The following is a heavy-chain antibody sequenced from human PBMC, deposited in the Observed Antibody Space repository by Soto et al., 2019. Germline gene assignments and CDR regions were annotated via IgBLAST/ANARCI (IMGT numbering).Heavy chain of an antibody. CDR3: ARDGLTTVTSLTLFDY. V-gene: IGHV3-30-3*01. CDR1: GFTFSSYA. CDR2: ISYDGSNK. D-gene: IGHD4-17*01. Sequence: TGGSLRLSCAASGFTFSSYAMHWVRQAPGKGLEWVAVISYDGSNKYYADSVKGRFTISRDNSKKTLYLQMNSLRAEDTAVYYCARDGLTTVTSLTLFDYWGQGILVTV. J-gene: IGHJ4*02.